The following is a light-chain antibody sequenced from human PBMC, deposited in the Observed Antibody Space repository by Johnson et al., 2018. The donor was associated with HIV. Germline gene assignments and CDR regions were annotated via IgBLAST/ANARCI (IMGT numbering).Light chain of an antibody. J-gene: IGLJ1*01. CDR1: KLGDKY. Sequence: VLTQPPSVSVSPGQTASITCSGDKLGDKYACWYQQKPGQSPVLVIYQDSKRPSGIPERFSGSSSGTIVTLTISGVQAEDEADYYCLSADSSGTWVFGTGTKVTV. V-gene: IGLV3-16*01. CDR3: LSADSSGTWV. CDR2: QDS.